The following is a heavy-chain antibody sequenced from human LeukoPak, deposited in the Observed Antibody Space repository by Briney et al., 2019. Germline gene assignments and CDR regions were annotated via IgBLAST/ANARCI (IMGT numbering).Heavy chain of an antibody. D-gene: IGHD6-6*01. CDR1: GSNFASYW. CDR3: ARHTSTSSSDY. Sequence: GASLQISCKGSGSNFASYWIGWVRQLPGKGLEGMGIIYPADSDTRYSPSFQGQVTISADRSISTAYLQWSSLKASDTAIYYCARHTSTSSSDYWGQGTLVTVPS. V-gene: IGHV5-51*01. J-gene: IGHJ4*02. CDR2: IYPADSDT.